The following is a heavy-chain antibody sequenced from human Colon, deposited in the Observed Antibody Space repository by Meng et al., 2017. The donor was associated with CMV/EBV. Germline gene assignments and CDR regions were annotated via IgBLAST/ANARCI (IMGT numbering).Heavy chain of an antibody. J-gene: IGHJ6*02. D-gene: IGHD1-1*01. CDR1: AFRFISYN. Sequence: GRSLRLSCVASAFRFISYNIHWVRQPLGKGLEWVAMISDDGINKYYGDFVKGRYTVSRDDSKNPVYLQMNGLRGKDTDVYYCARATHEERNNYCNGMDVWGQGTAVTVSS. CDR3: ARATHEERNNYCNGMDV. V-gene: IGHV3-30*04. CDR2: ISDDGINK.